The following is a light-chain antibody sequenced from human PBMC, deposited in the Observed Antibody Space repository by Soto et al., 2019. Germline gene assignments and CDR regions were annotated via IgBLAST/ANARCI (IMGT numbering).Light chain of an antibody. CDR1: QSISATN. Sequence: EIVLTQSPGTLSLSPGERAILSCRASQSISATNLAWYQQKPGQAPRLLIHNAFIRGTGIPDRFRGSGSGTDFTVTISRLEPEDFAVYYCQQYGSSPATCGQGNKVESK. V-gene: IGKV3-20*01. CDR3: QQYGSSPAT. J-gene: IGKJ1*01. CDR2: NAF.